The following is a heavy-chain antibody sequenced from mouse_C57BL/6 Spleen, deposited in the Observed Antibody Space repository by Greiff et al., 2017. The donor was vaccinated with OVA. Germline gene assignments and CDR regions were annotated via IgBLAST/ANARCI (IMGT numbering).Heavy chain of an antibody. CDR1: GYTFTSYW. V-gene: IGHV1-52*01. J-gene: IGHJ1*03. Sequence: VQLQQPGAELVRPGSSVKLSCKASGYTFTSYWMHWVKQRPRHGLEWIGNIYPSDSYTHYNQKFKGKATLTVDKSSSTAYMQLSSLTSEDSADYYRAKGYYGSSYNWDIDVWGTGTAVTVSS. CDR3: AKGYYGSSYNWDIDV. CDR2: IYPSDSYT. D-gene: IGHD1-1*01.